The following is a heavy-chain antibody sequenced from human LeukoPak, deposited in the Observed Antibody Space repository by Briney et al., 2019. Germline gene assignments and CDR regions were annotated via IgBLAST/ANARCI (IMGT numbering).Heavy chain of an antibody. D-gene: IGHD2-2*01. CDR3: ARHGDYYCRSTSCFDY. Sequence: SETLSLTCTVSGGSISSYYWSWIRQPPGKGLEWIGYVYSSGSTNYNPSLKSRVTISVDTSKNQFSPKLGSVTAADTAVYYCARHGDYYCRSTSCFDYWGQGTLVTVSS. CDR1: GGSISSYY. J-gene: IGHJ4*02. CDR2: VYSSGST. V-gene: IGHV4-59*08.